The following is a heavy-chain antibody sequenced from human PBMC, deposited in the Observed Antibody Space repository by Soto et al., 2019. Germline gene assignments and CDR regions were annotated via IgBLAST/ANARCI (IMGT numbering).Heavy chain of an antibody. Sequence: PSETLSLTCTVSGASIRSTDYYWSWTRHAPGKGLEWIGYVYYTGITYYNPSLMSRLTISVDTSKNQFSLKLTSVTAAETAVYYCVRTAREGAVAPHWFDRWGQATQVTVSS. D-gene: IGHD2-21*02. CDR1: GASIRSTDYY. CDR2: VYYTGIT. V-gene: IGHV4-30-4*01. J-gene: IGHJ5*02. CDR3: VRTAREGAVAPHWFDR.